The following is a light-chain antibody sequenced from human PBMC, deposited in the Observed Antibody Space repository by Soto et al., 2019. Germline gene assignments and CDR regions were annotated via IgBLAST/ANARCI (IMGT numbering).Light chain of an antibody. Sequence: EIVMTQSPATLSVSPGERATLSCRASQSVSGSYLAWYQQKPGQAPRLLIYGASSRATGIPDRFSGSGSGTDFTLTISRLEPEDFAVYYCQQYGSSPGITFGQGTRLEIK. CDR2: GAS. CDR1: QSVSGSY. CDR3: QQYGSSPGIT. J-gene: IGKJ5*01. V-gene: IGKV3-20*01.